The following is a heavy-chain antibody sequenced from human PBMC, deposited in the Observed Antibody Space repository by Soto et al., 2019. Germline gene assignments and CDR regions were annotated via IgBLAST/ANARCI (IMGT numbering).Heavy chain of an antibody. CDR2: IIPMFGTA. D-gene: IGHD5-18*01. V-gene: IGHV1-69*12. Sequence: QVQLVQSGAEVKKPESSVKVSCKAPGGTFSTYAISWVQQAPGQELEWMGGIIPMFGTANYAQRFQDRVTITADESTNTVYMEMSSLRSEDTAVYFCASGIQLWLRRINNGYSGWGQGTLVTVSS. CDR3: ASGIQLWLRRINNGYSG. CDR1: GGTFSTYA. J-gene: IGHJ4*02.